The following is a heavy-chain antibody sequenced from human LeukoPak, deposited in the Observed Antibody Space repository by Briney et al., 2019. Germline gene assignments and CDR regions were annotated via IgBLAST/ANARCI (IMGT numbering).Heavy chain of an antibody. CDR3: ARTRVDTTTFDYFDY. J-gene: IGHJ4*02. D-gene: IGHD4-11*01. CDR2: IYSGGST. Sequence: GGSLRLSCVVSGFTVSTNFMSWVRQAPGERLEWVSVIYSGGSTYYADSVKGRFTISRDNSKNTLYLQMNSLRAEDTAVYCCARTRVDTTTFDYFDYWGRGTLVTVSS. V-gene: IGHV3-53*01. CDR1: GFTVSTNF.